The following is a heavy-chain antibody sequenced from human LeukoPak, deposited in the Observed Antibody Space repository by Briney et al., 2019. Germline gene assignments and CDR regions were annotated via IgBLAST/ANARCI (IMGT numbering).Heavy chain of an antibody. D-gene: IGHD3-22*01. CDR3: AKVPSDSSGYYYFDY. CDR1: GFTFSSYG. CDR2: ISYDGSNK. J-gene: IGHJ4*02. Sequence: PGGSLRLSCAASGFTFSSYGMHWVRQAPGKGLEWVAVISYDGSNKYYADSVKGRFTISRDNSKNTLYLQMNSLRAGDTAVYYCAKVPSDSSGYYYFDYWGQGTLVTVSS. V-gene: IGHV3-30*18.